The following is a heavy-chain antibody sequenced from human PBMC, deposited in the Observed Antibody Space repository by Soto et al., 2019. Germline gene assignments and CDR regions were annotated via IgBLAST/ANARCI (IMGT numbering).Heavy chain of an antibody. CDR3: AKDGSSSSWYKIFDY. CDR2: ISGSGGST. J-gene: IGHJ4*02. Sequence: QPGXSLKLAWAASVFTFNSHAIIWVRQAPGKGLEWVSAISGSGGSTYYAHSVKGRFTISRDNSKNTLYLQMHSLRAADTAVYYCAKDGSSSSWYKIFDYWGQGTLVTVSS. D-gene: IGHD6-13*01. V-gene: IGHV3-23*01. CDR1: VFTFNSHA.